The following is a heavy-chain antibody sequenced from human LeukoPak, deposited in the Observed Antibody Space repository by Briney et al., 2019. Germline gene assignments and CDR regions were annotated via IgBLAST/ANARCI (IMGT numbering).Heavy chain of an antibody. CDR2: IYYSGST. D-gene: IGHD6-19*01. J-gene: IGHJ4*02. V-gene: IGHV4-59*01. CDR1: GGSISSYY. Sequence: SETLSLTCTVSGGSISSYYWSWIRQPPGKGLEWIGYIYYSGSTNYNPSLKSRVTISVDTSKNQFSLKLSSVTAADTAVYYCARDVYSSGWYNGFDYWGQGTLVTVSS. CDR3: ARDVYSSGWYNGFDY.